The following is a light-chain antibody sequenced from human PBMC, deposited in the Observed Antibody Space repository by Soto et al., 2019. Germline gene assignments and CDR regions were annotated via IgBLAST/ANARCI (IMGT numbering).Light chain of an antibody. CDR2: DAS. Sequence: EIVLTQSPATLSLSPGERATLSCRASQSISSYLAWYQQKPGQAPRLLMYDASNRATDIPARFTGSGSGTDFTLTISSLEPEDFAVYYCQQRSNWPPTFGQGTKLEI. CDR1: QSISSY. CDR3: QQRSNWPPT. J-gene: IGKJ2*01. V-gene: IGKV3-11*01.